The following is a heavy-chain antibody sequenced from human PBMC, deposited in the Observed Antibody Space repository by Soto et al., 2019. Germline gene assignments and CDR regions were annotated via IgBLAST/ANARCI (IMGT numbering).Heavy chain of an antibody. D-gene: IGHD3-10*01. CDR3: VRNWRYYGGDYYYGMDA. Sequence: ITLKESGPTLVKPTQTLTLTCTFSGFSLNTGGVGVGWVRQPRGKAMEWLALIYSDDDERYRPSLRSRLNITKDTITNQVVLTMTNMDPEDTATYYCVRNWRYYGGDYYYGMDAWGQGTTVTVSS. CDR2: IYSDDDE. J-gene: IGHJ6*02. V-gene: IGHV2-5*02. CDR1: GFSLNTGGVG.